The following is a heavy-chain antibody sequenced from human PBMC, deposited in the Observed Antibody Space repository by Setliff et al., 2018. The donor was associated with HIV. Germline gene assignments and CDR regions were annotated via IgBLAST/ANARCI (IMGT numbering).Heavy chain of an antibody. D-gene: IGHD3-22*01. CDR2: IYYSGGT. CDR3: ARVRVYDFDSSGYPLKWFDP. CDR1: GGSISNYY. Sequence: SETLSLTCTVSGGSISNYYWSWIRQPPGKGLEWIGYIYYSGGTDYNPSLKSRVTISVDTSKNQFSLKLRSVTAADTAVYYCARVRVYDFDSSGYPLKWFDPWGQGTLVTVSS. J-gene: IGHJ5*02. V-gene: IGHV4-59*01.